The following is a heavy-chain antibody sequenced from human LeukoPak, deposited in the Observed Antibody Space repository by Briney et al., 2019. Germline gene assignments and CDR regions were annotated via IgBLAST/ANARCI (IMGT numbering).Heavy chain of an antibody. Sequence: SETLSLTCTVSGGSISSHYWSWIRQPPGKGLEWIGYIYYSGSTNYNPSLKSRVTISVDTSKNQFSLKLSSVTAADTAVYYCARGKGRFRDYYFDYWGQGPLVTVSS. CDR1: GGSISSHY. CDR3: ARGKGRFRDYYFDY. V-gene: IGHV4-59*11. CDR2: IYYSGST. D-gene: IGHD3-3*01. J-gene: IGHJ4*02.